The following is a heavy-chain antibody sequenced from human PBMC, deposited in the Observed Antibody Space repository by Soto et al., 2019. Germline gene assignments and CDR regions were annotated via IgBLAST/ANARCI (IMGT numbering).Heavy chain of an antibody. D-gene: IGHD2-8*01. V-gene: IGHV1-3*01. CDR3: TRGGEPAYSHSYINGDY. J-gene: IGHJ4*02. CDR1: GYTFTSYA. Sequence: QVQHVQSGAEVKRPGASVKVSCKASGYTFTSYAIHWVRQAPGQRPEWRGWINAGNGNTRYSQKLQGRVTINRDTSASTAYIEMSGLTFEDTAVDYCTRGGEPAYSHSYINGDYWGQGTPVTVSS. CDR2: INAGNGNT.